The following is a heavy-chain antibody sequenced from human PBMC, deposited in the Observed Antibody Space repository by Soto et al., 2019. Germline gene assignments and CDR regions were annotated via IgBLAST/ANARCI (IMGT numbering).Heavy chain of an antibody. Sequence: LRLSCAASGFTFSSYAMGWIRQGPGKGLEWVAVVSIGGSTHYADSVRGRFTISRDNSKNTLSLQMNSLTAEDTAVYFCAKRRGAGGHFDYWGQGALVTVS. CDR2: VSIGGST. CDR3: AKRRGAGGHFDY. J-gene: IGHJ4*02. D-gene: IGHD2-15*01. V-gene: IGHV3-23*01. CDR1: GFTFSSYA.